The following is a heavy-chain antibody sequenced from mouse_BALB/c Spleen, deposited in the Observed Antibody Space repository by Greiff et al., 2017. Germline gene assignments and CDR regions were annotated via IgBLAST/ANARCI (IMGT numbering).Heavy chain of an antibody. D-gene: IGHD1-1*01. CDR3: AKNYYGSSYGWYFDV. CDR2: ISNGGGST. CDR1: GFTFSSYT. Sequence: DVKLVESGGGLVQPGGSLKLSCAASGFTFSSYTMSWVRQTPEKRLEWVAYISNGGGSTYYPDTVKGRFTISRDNAKNTLYLQMSSLKSEDTAMYYCAKNYYGSSYGWYFDVWGAGTTVTVSS. V-gene: IGHV5-12-2*01. J-gene: IGHJ1*01.